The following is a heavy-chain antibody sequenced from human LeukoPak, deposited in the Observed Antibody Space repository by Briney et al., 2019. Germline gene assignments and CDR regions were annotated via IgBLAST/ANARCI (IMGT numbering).Heavy chain of an antibody. CDR1: GFTFDDYA. CDR2: ISWNSGSI. Sequence: PGRSLRLSCAASGFTFDDYAMLWVRQAPGRGLEWVSGISWNSGSIGYADSVKGRFTISRDNAKNSLYLQMNSLRAEDTALYYCAKDIDRWELTFDYWGQGTLVTVSS. J-gene: IGHJ4*02. CDR3: AKDIDRWELTFDY. D-gene: IGHD1-26*01. V-gene: IGHV3-9*01.